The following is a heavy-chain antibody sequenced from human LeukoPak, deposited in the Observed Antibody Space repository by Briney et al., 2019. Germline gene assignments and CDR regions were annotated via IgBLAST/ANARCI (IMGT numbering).Heavy chain of an antibody. D-gene: IGHD3-16*01. CDR2: INSDGSST. V-gene: IGHV3-74*01. CDR1: GFTFSDYW. CDR3: TRGVSGEGDWFDP. J-gene: IGHJ5*02. Sequence: GGSLRLSCAASGFTFSDYWMHWVRQAPGKGLVWVSRINSDGSSTDYADSVKGRFTISRDNAKNTLYLQTNSLRIEHTAVYYCTRGVSGEGDWFDPWGQGTLVTVSS.